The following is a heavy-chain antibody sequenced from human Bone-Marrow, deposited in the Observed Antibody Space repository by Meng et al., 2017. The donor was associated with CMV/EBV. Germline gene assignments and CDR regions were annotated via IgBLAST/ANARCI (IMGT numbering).Heavy chain of an antibody. CDR3: ARDLGIAAAEWFAY. CDR2: INPNSGGT. CDR1: GYTFTGYY. D-gene: IGHD6-13*01. V-gene: IGHV1-2*02. Sequence: ASVKVSCKASGYTFTGYYMHWVRQAPGQGLEWMGWINPNSGGTNYAQKFQGRVTMTRDTSISTAYMELSRLRSDDTAVYYCARDLGIAAAEWFAYWGQGTRVTGSS. J-gene: IGHJ4*02.